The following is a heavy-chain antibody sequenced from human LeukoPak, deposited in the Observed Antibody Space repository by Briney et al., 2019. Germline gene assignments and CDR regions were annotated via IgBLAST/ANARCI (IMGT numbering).Heavy chain of an antibody. Sequence: SETLSLTCAVYGGSFSGYYWSWIRQPPGKGLEWIGEINHSGSTNYNPSLKSRVTISVDTSKNQFSLKLSSVTAADTAVYYCARDQGETYYDSGLPSENWFDPWGQGTLVTVSS. CDR2: INHSGST. D-gene: IGHD3-3*01. J-gene: IGHJ5*02. V-gene: IGHV4-34*01. CDR1: GGSFSGYY. CDR3: ARDQGETYYDSGLPSENWFDP.